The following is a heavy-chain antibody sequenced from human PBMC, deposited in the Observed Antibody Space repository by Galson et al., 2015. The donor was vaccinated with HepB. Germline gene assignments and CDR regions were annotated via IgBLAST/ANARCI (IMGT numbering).Heavy chain of an antibody. CDR2: ISAYNGNT. J-gene: IGHJ6*02. Sequence: SVKVSCKASGYTFTSYGISWVRQAPGQGLEWMGWISAYNGNTNYAQKLQGRVTMTTDTSTSTAYMELRSLRSDDTAVYYCARVGGPTGYGDHYYYYGMDVWGQGTTVTVSS. CDR3: ARVGGPTGYGDHYYYYGMDV. V-gene: IGHV1-18*04. D-gene: IGHD4-17*01. CDR1: GYTFTSYG.